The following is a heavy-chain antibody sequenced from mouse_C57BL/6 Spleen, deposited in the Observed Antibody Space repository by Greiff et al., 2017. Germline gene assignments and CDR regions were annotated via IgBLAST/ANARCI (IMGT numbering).Heavy chain of an antibody. CDR3: AREGITTGVDTDY. J-gene: IGHJ2*01. CDR2: IHPYSGST. D-gene: IGHD1-1*01. V-gene: IGHV1-64*01. CDR1: GYTFTSYW. Sequence: QVQLQQPGAELVKPGASVKLSCKASGYTFTSYWMHWVKQRPGQGLEWIGMIHPYSGSTNYNEKFKSKATLPADKSSSTAYLQLSSLTSEDSAVYYCAREGITTGVDTDYWGQGTTLTVSS.